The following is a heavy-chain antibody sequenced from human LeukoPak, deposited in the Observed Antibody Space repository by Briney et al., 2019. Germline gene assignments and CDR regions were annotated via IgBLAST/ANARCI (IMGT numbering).Heavy chain of an antibody. D-gene: IGHD3-22*01. CDR3: AYDSSGYYYTPGDY. Sequence: GSLRLSCAASGFTFSSYGMHWVRRAPGKGLEWVAVISYDGSDKNYADSVKGRFTISRDNSKNTLYLQMSSLRAEDTAVYYCAYDSSGYYYTPGDYWGQGTLVTVSS. J-gene: IGHJ4*02. V-gene: IGHV3-30*18. CDR2: ISYDGSDK. CDR1: GFTFSSYG.